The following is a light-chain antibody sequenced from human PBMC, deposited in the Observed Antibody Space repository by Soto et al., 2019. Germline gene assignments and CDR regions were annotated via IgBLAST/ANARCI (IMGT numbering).Light chain of an antibody. V-gene: IGKV1-5*01. CDR3: QQYHSFSMT. CDR2: SAS. CDR1: QNINNY. Sequence: DIQMTQSPSSLSASVGDRVTITCQASQNINNYLNWYQQKPGRAPKLLIYSASTLQSGVPSRFSGSGSGPEFSLIISGLQPDDFATYYCQQYHSFSMTFGQGTRLEIK. J-gene: IGKJ5*01.